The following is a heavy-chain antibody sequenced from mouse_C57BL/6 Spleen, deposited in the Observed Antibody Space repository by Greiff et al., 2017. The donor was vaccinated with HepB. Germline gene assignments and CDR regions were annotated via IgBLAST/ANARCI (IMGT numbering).Heavy chain of an antibody. CDR2: INPNNGGT. V-gene: IGHV1-22*01. D-gene: IGHD1-1*01. J-gene: IGHJ3*01. CDR1: GYTFTDYN. CDR3: ARSHYYGRSSPRFAY. Sequence: EVQLQQSGPELVKPGASVKMSCKASGYTFTDYNMHWVKQSHGKSLEWIGYINPNNGGTSYNQKFKGKATLTVNKSSSTAYMELRSLTSEDSAVYYCARSHYYGRSSPRFAYWGQGTLVTVSA.